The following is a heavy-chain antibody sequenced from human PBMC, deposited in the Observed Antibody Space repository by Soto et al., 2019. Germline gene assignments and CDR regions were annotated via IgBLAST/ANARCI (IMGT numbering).Heavy chain of an antibody. J-gene: IGHJ4*02. CDR2: MNPNDGNT. CDR3: ARGPRESGEWLLFYY. CDR1: GYTFTTYE. D-gene: IGHD3-3*01. V-gene: IGHV1-8*01. Sequence: QVQLVQSGADVKKPGASVKVSCKASGYTFTTYEINWVRQATGQGLEWMGRMNPNDGNTGYAQKFQGRVTMTRNTSITTAYMELSSLTSDDTAMYYCARGPRESGEWLLFYYWGQGALVTVSS.